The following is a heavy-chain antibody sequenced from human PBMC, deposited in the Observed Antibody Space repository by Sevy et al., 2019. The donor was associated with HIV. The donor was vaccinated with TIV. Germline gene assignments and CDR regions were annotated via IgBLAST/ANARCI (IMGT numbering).Heavy chain of an antibody. V-gene: IGHV3-7*03. J-gene: IGHJ6*02. CDR1: GFTFNSYW. Sequence: GGSLRLSCAASGFTFNSYWMSWVRQAPGKGLEWVANIKKAGSEKYYVDSVKGRFTISRDNAKNSLYLQMDSLRAEDTAVYYCARDCSSANCLWGMDVWGQGTTVTVSS. D-gene: IGHD2-2*01. CDR2: IKKAGSEK. CDR3: ARDCSSANCLWGMDV.